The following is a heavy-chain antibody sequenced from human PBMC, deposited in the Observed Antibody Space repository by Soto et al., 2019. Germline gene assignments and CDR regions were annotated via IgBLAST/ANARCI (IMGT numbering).Heavy chain of an antibody. V-gene: IGHV3-43*01. CDR3: AKDLFTVTTGGGWHY. Sequence: EVQLVESGGVVIQPGRSLRLSCAASGFTFHDYTLHWVRQAPGKGLEWVSLISWHGGSTDYADSVKGRFNISRDNSKNSLYLQMIILRTEDTALYYGAKDLFTVTTGGGWHYWYHGNLVTVSS. D-gene: IGHD4-17*01. CDR1: GFTFHDYT. J-gene: IGHJ4*01. CDR2: ISWHGGST.